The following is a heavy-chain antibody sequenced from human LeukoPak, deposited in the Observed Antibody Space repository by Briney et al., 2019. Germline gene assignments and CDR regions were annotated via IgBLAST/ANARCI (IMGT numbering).Heavy chain of an antibody. CDR3: PRDIEQEMAKEDFDYYYMDV. CDR2: ISVFNGNT. J-gene: IGHJ6*03. V-gene: IGHV1-18*01. D-gene: IGHD5-24*01. CDR1: GYTLTSYG. Sequence: ASVKVSCKASGYTLTSYGITWVRQAPGQGLEWMGWISVFNGNTNEAQKFQDRVIMTADTSTGTAYMELRSLRSDDTGVYYCPRDIEQEMAKEDFDYYYMDVWGKGTTVTVSS.